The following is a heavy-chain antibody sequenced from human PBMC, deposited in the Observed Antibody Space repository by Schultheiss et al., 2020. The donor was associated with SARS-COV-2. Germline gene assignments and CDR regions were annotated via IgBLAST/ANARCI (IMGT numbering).Heavy chain of an antibody. V-gene: IGHV3-9*01. D-gene: IGHD6-6*01. CDR3: AKDMPSSSTPGWYYYYMDV. CDR1: GFTFSSYA. J-gene: IGHJ6*03. Sequence: GGSLRLSCAASGFTFSSYAMSWVRQAPGKGLEWVSGISWNSGSIGYADSVKGRFTISRDNAKNSLYLQMNSLRAEDTALYYCAKDMPSSSTPGWYYYYMDVWGKGTTVTVSS. CDR2: ISWNSGSI.